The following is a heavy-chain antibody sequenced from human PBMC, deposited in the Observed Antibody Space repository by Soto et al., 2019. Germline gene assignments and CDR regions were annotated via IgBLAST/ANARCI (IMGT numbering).Heavy chain of an antibody. Sequence: GGSLRLSCEVSGFNFRSYWMNWVRQAPGKGLEWVANINEDGRAMYYVDSVEGRFTVSRDNAKNSLYLQINNLRAEDTGVYYCARGTPTPGTDYWGQGTLVTVS. CDR1: GFNFRSYW. V-gene: IGHV3-7*03. J-gene: IGHJ4*02. CDR2: INEDGRAM. D-gene: IGHD1-26*01. CDR3: ARGTPTPGTDY.